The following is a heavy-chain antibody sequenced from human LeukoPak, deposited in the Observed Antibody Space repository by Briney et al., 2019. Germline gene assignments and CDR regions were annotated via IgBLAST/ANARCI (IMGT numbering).Heavy chain of an antibody. Sequence: RPSETLSLTCAVYGGSFSGYYWSWIRQPPGKGLEWIGEINHSGSTNYNPSLKSRVTISVDTSKNQFSLKLSYVTAADTAVYYCARGPSLVGLRFLEWLSRAWFDPWGQGTLVIVSS. CDR3: ARGPSLVGLRFLEWLSRAWFDP. V-gene: IGHV4-34*01. D-gene: IGHD3-3*01. J-gene: IGHJ5*02. CDR2: INHSGST. CDR1: GGSFSGYY.